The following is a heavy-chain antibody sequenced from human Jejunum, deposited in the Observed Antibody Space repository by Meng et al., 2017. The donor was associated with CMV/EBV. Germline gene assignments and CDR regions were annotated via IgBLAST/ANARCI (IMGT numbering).Heavy chain of an antibody. Sequence: FTLSDYTMSWVRQAPGKGLEWVGSIKNKPYGETTDYAASVKGRFTLSRDDSKSIVYMQMNSLKTEDTAVYHCAREGDKGNILLRVYWGQGTLVTVSS. D-gene: IGHD3-10*01. V-gene: IGHV3-49*04. J-gene: IGHJ4*02. CDR1: FTLSDYT. CDR2: IKNKPYGETT. CDR3: AREGDKGNILLRVY.